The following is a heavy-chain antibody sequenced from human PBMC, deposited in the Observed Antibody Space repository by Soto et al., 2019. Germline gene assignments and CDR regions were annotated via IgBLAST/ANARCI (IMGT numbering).Heavy chain of an antibody. CDR1: GGSISSGGYY. D-gene: IGHD2-15*01. V-gene: IGHV4-31*11. CDR3: ARDSNLGYCSGGSCQGGAFDI. Sequence: QVQLRESGPGLVKPSQTLSLTCAVSGGSISSGGYYWSWIRQHPGKGLEWIGYIYYSGSTYYNPSLKSRVTISVDTSKNQFSLKLSSVTAADTAVYYCARDSNLGYCSGGSCQGGAFDIWGQGTMVTVSS. CDR2: IYYSGST. J-gene: IGHJ3*02.